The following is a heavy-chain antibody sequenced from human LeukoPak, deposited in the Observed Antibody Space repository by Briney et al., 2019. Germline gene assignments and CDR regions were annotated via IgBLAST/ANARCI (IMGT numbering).Heavy chain of an antibody. CDR1: GYTFTSYA. CDR3: AREACKWLRCEGFDP. Sequence: GASVKVSCKASGYTFTSYAMNWVRQAPGQGLEWMGWINTNTGNPTYAQGFTGRFVFSLDTSVSTAYLQISGLKAEDTAVYYCAREACKWLRCEGFDPWGQGTLVTVSS. D-gene: IGHD5-12*01. CDR2: INTNTGNP. J-gene: IGHJ5*02. V-gene: IGHV7-4-1*02.